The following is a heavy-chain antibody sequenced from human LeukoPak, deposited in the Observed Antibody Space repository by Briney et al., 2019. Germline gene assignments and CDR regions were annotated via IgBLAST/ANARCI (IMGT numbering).Heavy chain of an antibody. CDR3: AGYGPPLDYYFDY. V-gene: IGHV1-8*01. CDR1: GYTFTSYD. CDR2: MNPNSGNT. D-gene: IGHD3-10*01. Sequence: ASVKVSCKASGYTFTSYDINWVRQATGQGLEWMGWMNPNSGNTGYAQKFQGRVTMTRNTSISTAYMELSSLRSEDTAVYCCAGYGPPLDYYFDYWGQGTLVTVSS. J-gene: IGHJ4*02.